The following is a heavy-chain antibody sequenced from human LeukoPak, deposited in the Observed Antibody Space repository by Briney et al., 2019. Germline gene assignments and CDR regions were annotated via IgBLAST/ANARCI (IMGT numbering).Heavy chain of an antibody. CDR3: ARTKQWLSHNWFDP. D-gene: IGHD6-19*01. V-gene: IGHV4-59*12. CDR1: GGSISSYY. CDR2: IYYSGST. Sequence: SETLPPTCTVSGGSISSYYWSWIRQPPGKGLEWIGYIYYSGSTNYNPSLKSRVTISVDTSKNQFSLKLSSVTAADTAVYYCARTKQWLSHNWFDPWGQGTLVTVSS. J-gene: IGHJ5*02.